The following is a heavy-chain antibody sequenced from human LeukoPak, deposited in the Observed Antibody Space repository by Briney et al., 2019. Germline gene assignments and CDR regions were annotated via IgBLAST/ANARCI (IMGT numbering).Heavy chain of an antibody. CDR1: GGTFSSYA. D-gene: IGHD3-22*01. V-gene: IGHV1-69*13. CDR2: IIPMFGTA. J-gene: IGHJ4*02. Sequence: SVKVSCKASGGTFSSYAISWVRQAPGQGLAWMGGIIPMFGTANYAQKFQGRVTITADESTSTAYMELSSLRSEDTAVYYCAREGGVLSSSGYYSLGFDYWGQGTLVTVSS. CDR3: AREGGVLSSSGYYSLGFDY.